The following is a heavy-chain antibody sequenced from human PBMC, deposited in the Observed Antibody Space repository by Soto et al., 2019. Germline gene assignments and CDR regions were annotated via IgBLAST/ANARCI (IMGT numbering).Heavy chain of an antibody. V-gene: IGHV1-69*13. CDR3: ARYPRGTFGGVSAFDI. CDR2: IIPIFGTA. CDR1: GGTFSSYA. Sequence: ASVKVSCKASGGTFSSYAISWVRQAPGQGLEWMGGIIPIFGTANYAQKFQGRVTITADESTSTAYMELSSLRSEDTAVYYCARYPRGTFGGVSAFDIWGHGTMVTVSS. J-gene: IGHJ3*02. D-gene: IGHD3-16*01.